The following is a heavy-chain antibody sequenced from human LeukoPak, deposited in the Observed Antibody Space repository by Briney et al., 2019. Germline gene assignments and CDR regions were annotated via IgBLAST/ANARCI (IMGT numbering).Heavy chain of an antibody. J-gene: IGHJ4*02. Sequence: RGSLRLSCAASGFTFSSFGMHWVRQAPGKGLEWVAVIWYDGSKKNYADSVRGRFTISRDNSKNTLYLQMNSLRAEDTGVYYCARPPEDWGQGTLVTVSS. V-gene: IGHV3-33*01. CDR2: IWYDGSKK. CDR1: GFTFSSFG. CDR3: ARPPED.